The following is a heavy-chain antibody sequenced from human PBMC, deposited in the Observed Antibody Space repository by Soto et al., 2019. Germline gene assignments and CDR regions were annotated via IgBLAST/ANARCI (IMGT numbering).Heavy chain of an antibody. D-gene: IGHD3-22*01. CDR3: VKVSESGYYTVAR. CDR1: GLTLSTSS. V-gene: IGHV3-48*01. J-gene: IGHJ4*02. Sequence: GGSLRLSCAAFGLTLSTSSMNWFRQAPGRGLEWISYIRRHTSVTAYADSVKGRFTISRDSAKNSLYLQMDSLRVEDTAVYYWVKVSESGYYTVARCGKGTLLTVSS. CDR2: IRRHTSVT.